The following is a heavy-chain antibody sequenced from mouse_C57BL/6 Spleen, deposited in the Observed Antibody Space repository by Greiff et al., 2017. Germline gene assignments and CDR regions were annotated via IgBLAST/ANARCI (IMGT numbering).Heavy chain of an antibody. J-gene: IGHJ1*03. CDR3: ARWDCGSSDWYFDD. CDR1: GYTFTSYW. CDR2: IYPGSGST. D-gene: IGHD1-1*01. Sequence: QVQLQQPGAELVKPGASVKMSCKASGYTFTSYWITWVKQRPGQGLEWIGDIYPGSGSTNYNEKFKSKATLTVDTSSSTAYMQLSSLTSEDSAVYYCARWDCGSSDWYFDDWGTGTTVTVSA. V-gene: IGHV1-55*01.